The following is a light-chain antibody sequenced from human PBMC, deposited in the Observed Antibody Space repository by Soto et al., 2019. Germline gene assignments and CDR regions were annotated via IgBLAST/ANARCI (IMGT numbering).Light chain of an antibody. CDR1: NIGTKS. CDR2: YDS. J-gene: IGLJ2*01. CDR3: QVWDTSTFHPI. V-gene: IGLV3-21*04. Sequence: SYELTQSPSVSVAPGRTARIACEGNNIGTKSVHWYQQRPGQAPVVVVYYDSDRPSGIPERFSGSNSGNTATPTISSVEAGDEADYYCQVWDTSTFHPIFGGGTKLTVL.